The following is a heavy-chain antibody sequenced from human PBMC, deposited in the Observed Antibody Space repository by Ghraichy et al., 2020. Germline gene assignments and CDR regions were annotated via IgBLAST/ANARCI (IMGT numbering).Heavy chain of an antibody. J-gene: IGHJ4*02. CDR2: SRNKAKGYTA. V-gene: IGHV3-72*01. D-gene: IGHD6-13*01. CDR1: GFSFSDHY. CDR3: ARDGEFFSIWDPCDY. Sequence: GGSLRLSCVASGFSFSDHYMNWVRQAPGKGLEWVGRSRNKAKGYTAEYAASVKGRFSISRDDSMNSVYLQMDSLKTEDTAVYYCARDGEFFSIWDPCDYWGQGTLVTVSS.